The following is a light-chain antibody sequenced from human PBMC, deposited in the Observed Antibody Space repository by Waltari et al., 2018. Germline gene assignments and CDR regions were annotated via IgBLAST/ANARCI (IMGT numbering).Light chain of an antibody. CDR1: QSVTSY. CDR3: QQRYNWPSIT. J-gene: IGKJ5*01. CDR2: DAS. V-gene: IGKV3-11*01. Sequence: EIVLTQSPPTLSLSPGARATLSCRASQSVTSYLAWYQQKPGQAPRLLIYDASNRATGIPTRFSGSGSGTDFTLTISSLEPEDFAVYYCQQRYNWPSITFGQGTRLEIK.